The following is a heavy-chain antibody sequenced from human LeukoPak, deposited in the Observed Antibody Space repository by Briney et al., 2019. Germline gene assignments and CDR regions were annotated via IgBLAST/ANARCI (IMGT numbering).Heavy chain of an antibody. D-gene: IGHD5-12*01. CDR2: IYYSGST. V-gene: IGHV4-39*07. Sequence: SETLSLTCTVSGGSISSSSYYWGWIRQPPGKGLEWIGSIYYSGSTYYNPSLKSRVTISVDTSKNQFSLKLSSVTAADTAVYYCGRVGYGGYGIVDYWGQGTLVTVSS. J-gene: IGHJ4*02. CDR3: GRVGYGGYGIVDY. CDR1: GGSISSSSYY.